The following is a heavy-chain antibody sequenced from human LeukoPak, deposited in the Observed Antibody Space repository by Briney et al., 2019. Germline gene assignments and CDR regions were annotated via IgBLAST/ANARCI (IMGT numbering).Heavy chain of an antibody. CDR2: FDPEDGET. CDR3: ARDSDYDFWSGYYGMDV. D-gene: IGHD3-3*01. CDR1: GYTLTELS. Sequence: GASVKVSCKVSGYTLTELSMHWVRQAPGKGLEWMGGFDPEDGETIYAQKFQGRVTMTEDTSTDTAYMELSSLRSEDTAVYYCARDSDYDFWSGYYGMDVWGQGTTVTVSS. J-gene: IGHJ6*02. V-gene: IGHV1-24*01.